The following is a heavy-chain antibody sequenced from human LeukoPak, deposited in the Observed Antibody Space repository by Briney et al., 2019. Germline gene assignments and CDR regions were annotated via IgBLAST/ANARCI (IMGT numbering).Heavy chain of an antibody. V-gene: IGHV3-74*01. CDR1: GFTFSSYW. D-gene: IGHD3-22*01. Sequence: GGSLRLSCAASGFTFSSYWMHWVRQAPGKGLVWVSRINSDGSSTSYADSVKGRFTISRDNSKSTLYLQMNSLRAEDTAVYYCAKGSKAVVFTRDHYMDVWGRGTTVTFSS. CDR3: AKGSKAVVFTRDHYMDV. J-gene: IGHJ6*03. CDR2: INSDGSST.